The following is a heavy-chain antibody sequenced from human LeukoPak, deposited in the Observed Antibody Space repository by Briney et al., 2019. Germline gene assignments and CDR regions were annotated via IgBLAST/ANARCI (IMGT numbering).Heavy chain of an antibody. D-gene: IGHD6-13*01. V-gene: IGHV3-23*01. CDR2: ISGSGGST. CDR1: GFTFSSYA. Sequence: SGGSLRLSCAASGFTFSSYAISWVRQAPGKGQEWVSAISGSGGSTYYADSVKGRFTISRDNSKNTLYLQMNSLRAEDTAVYYCAKFGQQLYFDYWGQGTLVTVSS. CDR3: AKFGQQLYFDY. J-gene: IGHJ4*02.